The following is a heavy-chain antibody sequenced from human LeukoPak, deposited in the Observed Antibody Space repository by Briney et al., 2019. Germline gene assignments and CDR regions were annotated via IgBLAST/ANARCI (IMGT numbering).Heavy chain of an antibody. CDR1: GDSISSGDYY. Sequence: SETLSLTCTVSGDSISSGDYYWSWIRQPAGKGLEWIGRISSSGSTNYNPSLKSRVTISLDTSKNQFSLKLSSVTAADTAVYYCARRRQLNFSERKNWFDPWGQGTLVTVSS. CDR3: ARRRQLNFSERKNWFDP. D-gene: IGHD1-1*01. V-gene: IGHV4-61*02. CDR2: ISSSGST. J-gene: IGHJ5*02.